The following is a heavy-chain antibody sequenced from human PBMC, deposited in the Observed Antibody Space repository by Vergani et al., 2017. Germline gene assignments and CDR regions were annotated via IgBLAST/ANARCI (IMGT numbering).Heavy chain of an antibody. J-gene: IGHJ4*02. Sequence: EVQLVESGGGLVQPGRSLRLSCTASGFTFGDYAMSWFRQAPGKGLEWVGFIRSKAYGGTTEYAASVKGRFTISRDDSTSIAYLQMNSLKTEDTDVYYCTRVDRYNWNHFDYWGQGTLVTVSS. D-gene: IGHD1-1*01. CDR1: GFTFGDYA. V-gene: IGHV3-49*03. CDR2: IRSKAYGGTT. CDR3: TRVDRYNWNHFDY.